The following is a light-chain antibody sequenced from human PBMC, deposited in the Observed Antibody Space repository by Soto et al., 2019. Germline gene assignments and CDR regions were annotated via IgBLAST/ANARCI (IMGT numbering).Light chain of an antibody. CDR1: ISNIGTYNL. J-gene: IGLJ1*01. CDR2: EDN. V-gene: IGLV2-23*02. Sequence: QAVVTQPASVSGSPGQSITISCTGTISNIGTYNLVSWYQHHPGKAPKLIIYEDNKRPSDISNRFSGSKSGNTASLTISGLHGEDEADYFCCSYAGRSTFPYVFGTGTKVTVL. CDR3: CSYAGRSTFPYV.